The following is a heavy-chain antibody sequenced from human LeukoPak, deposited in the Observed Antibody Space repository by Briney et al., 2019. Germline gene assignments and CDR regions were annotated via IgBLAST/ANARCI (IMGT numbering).Heavy chain of an antibody. CDR2: INPSGGST. D-gene: IGHD6-13*01. V-gene: IGHV1-46*01. Sequence: ASVKVSCKASGYTFTSYYMHWVRQAPGQGLEWMGIINPSGGSTSYAQKFQGRVTMTRDTSTSTVYMELSSLRSEDTAVYYCARDVIAAADNNWFDPWGQGTLVTVSS. CDR1: GYTFTSYY. CDR3: ARDVIAAADNNWFDP. J-gene: IGHJ5*02.